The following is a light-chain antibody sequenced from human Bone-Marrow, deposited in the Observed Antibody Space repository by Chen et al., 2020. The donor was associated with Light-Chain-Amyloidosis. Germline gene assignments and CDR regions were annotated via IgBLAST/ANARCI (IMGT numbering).Light chain of an antibody. CDR2: EVT. Sequence: QSALTQPASVSGSPGQSITLSCTGTSSDVGGDNHVSWYQQHPDKAPQLMIYEVTNRPSWVPDRFSGSKSDNTASLTISGLQTEDEADYFCSSYTITNTLVFGIVTRVTVL. J-gene: IGLJ1*01. V-gene: IGLV2-14*01. CDR3: SSYTITNTLV. CDR1: SSDVGGDNH.